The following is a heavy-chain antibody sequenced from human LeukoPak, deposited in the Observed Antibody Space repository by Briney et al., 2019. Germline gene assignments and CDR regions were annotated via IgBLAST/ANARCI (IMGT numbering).Heavy chain of an antibody. Sequence: PGGSLRLSCAASGFTFSSYSMNWVRQAPRKGLEWVSSISSSSSYIYYADSVKGRFTISRDNAKNSLYLQMNSPRAEDTAVYYCARGGYYYDSSGYTPTYWGQGTLVTVSS. CDR1: GFTFSSYS. D-gene: IGHD3-22*01. CDR2: ISSSSSYI. V-gene: IGHV3-21*01. J-gene: IGHJ4*02. CDR3: ARGGYYYDSSGYTPTY.